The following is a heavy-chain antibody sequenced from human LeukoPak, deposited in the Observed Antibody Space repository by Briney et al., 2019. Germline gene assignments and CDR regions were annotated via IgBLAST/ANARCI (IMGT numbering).Heavy chain of an antibody. CDR2: IKQDGSEK. Sequence: PGGSLRLSCAASGFTFSSYWMSWVRQAPGKGLEWVANIKQDGSEKYYVDSVKGRFTISRDNAKNSLYLQMNSLRAEDTAVYYCASFAGDYGFNWFDPWGQGTLVTVSS. D-gene: IGHD4-17*01. V-gene: IGHV3-7*01. J-gene: IGHJ5*02. CDR1: GFTFSSYW. CDR3: ASFAGDYGFNWFDP.